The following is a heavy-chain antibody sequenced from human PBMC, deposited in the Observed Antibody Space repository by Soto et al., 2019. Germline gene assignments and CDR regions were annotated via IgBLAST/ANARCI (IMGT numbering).Heavy chain of an antibody. CDR2: TYYRSKWYN. CDR1: GDSVSSNSAA. J-gene: IGHJ5*02. V-gene: IGHV6-1*01. D-gene: IGHD6-13*01. Sequence: SQTLSLTCAISGDSVSSNSAAWNWIRQSPSRGLEWLGRTYYRSKWYNDYAVSVKSRITINPDTSKNQFSLQLNSVTPEDTAVYYCACVMFEQQLGWFYPWGKGSLVPVSS. CDR3: ACVMFEQQLGWFYP.